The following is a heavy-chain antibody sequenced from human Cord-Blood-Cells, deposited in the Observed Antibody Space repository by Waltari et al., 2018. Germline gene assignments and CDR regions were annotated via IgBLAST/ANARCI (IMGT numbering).Heavy chain of an antibody. V-gene: IGHV4-34*01. J-gene: IGHJ2*01. Sequence: QVQLQQWGAGLLKPSETLSLTCAVYGGSFSGYYWSWIRQPPGQGLGGIGEINHSGSTNYNPSLKSRVTISVDTSKNQFSLKLSSVNAADTAVYYCARPAPRTYTAMVTIYWYFDLWGRGTLVTVSS. CDR1: GGSFSGYY. CDR2: INHSGST. D-gene: IGHD5-18*01. CDR3: ARPAPRTYTAMVTIYWYFDL.